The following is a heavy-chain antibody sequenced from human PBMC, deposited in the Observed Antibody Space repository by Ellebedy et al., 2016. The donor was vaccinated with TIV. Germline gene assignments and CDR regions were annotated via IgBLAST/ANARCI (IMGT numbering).Heavy chain of an antibody. Sequence: PGGSLRLSCAASGFMFSGEWMSWVRQAPGKGLEWVAKINPHGSDKYYVDSVRGRFTVSRDNAKSSLYLQMNSLRAEDTAVYYCANVYSSTWADSWGQGTLVTVSS. CDR1: GFMFSGEW. CDR2: INPHGSDK. V-gene: IGHV3-7*03. J-gene: IGHJ4*02. D-gene: IGHD6-13*01. CDR3: ANVYSSTWADS.